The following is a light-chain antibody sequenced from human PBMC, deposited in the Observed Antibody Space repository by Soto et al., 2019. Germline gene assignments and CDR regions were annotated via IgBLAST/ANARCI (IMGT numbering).Light chain of an antibody. J-gene: IGKJ4*01. CDR3: MQALQTPLT. CDR1: QSLLHTNGYNY. CDR2: LAS. Sequence: DIVMTQSPLSLPVTPGEPASISCRSSQSLLHTNGYNYLDWYLQKPGQSPQLLIYLASNRVSGVPARFSGSGSGTDFTLKISRVEAEDVGVYYCMQALQTPLTFGGGPKVEIK. V-gene: IGKV2-28*01.